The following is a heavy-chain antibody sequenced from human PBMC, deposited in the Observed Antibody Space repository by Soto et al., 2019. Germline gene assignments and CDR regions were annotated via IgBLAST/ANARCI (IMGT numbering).Heavy chain of an antibody. J-gene: IGHJ6*02. D-gene: IGHD3-22*01. CDR3: ARGDYDSSGLVYYYYGMDV. CDR1: GGTFSSYT. Sequence: QVQLVQSGAEVKKPGSSVKVSCKASGGTFSSYTISWVRQAPGQGLEWMGRIIPILGIANYAQKFQGRGAITADKSTSTDYMELSSLRSEDTAVYYCARGDYDSSGLVYYYYGMDVWGQGTTVTVSS. CDR2: IIPILGIA. V-gene: IGHV1-69*02.